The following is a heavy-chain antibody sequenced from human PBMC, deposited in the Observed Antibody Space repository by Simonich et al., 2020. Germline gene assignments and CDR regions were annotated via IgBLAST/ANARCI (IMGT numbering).Heavy chain of an antibody. V-gene: IGHV3-23*01. CDR2: ISGSGGST. CDR3: AKDLGERITMIVVVIDAFDI. Sequence: GGGLVQPGGSLRLSCAASGFTFSSYAMSWVSQAPGKGLEWVSAISGSGGSTYYADSVKGRFTISSDNSKNTLYLQMNSLRAEDTAVYYCAKDLGERITMIVVVIDAFDIWGQGTMVTVSS. D-gene: IGHD3-22*01. CDR1: GFTFSSYA. J-gene: IGHJ3*02.